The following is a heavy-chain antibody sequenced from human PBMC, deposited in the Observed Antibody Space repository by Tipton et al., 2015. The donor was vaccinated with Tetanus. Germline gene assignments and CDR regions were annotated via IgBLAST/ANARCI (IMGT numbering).Heavy chain of an antibody. CDR1: GGTYTTHG. CDR3: ARSRGGTREYYAIAY. V-gene: IGHV1-69*01. J-gene: IGHJ4*02. Sequence: QVQLVQSGAEVKRPGSSVKVSCKASGGTYTTHGVTWVRQAPGQGLEWIGGILPKFGTLKYAEKFEDRVTISADETATTAHMELRRLRSEDTAVYYCARSRGGTREYYAIAYWGQGTLVAVSS. CDR2: ILPKFGTL. D-gene: IGHD3-3*01.